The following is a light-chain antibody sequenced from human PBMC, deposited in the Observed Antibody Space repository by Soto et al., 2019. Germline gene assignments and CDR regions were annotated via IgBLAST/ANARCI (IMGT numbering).Light chain of an antibody. Sequence: EIVMTQSPATLSVSPGERVTLSCRASQSVNNNLAWYQQKPGQAPRLLIYRASTRAAGIPASFSGSGSGTEFTLTISSLQSEDFGVYYCQHYNRWPLTFGGGTKVDIK. J-gene: IGKJ4*01. CDR1: QSVNNN. V-gene: IGKV3-15*01. CDR3: QHYNRWPLT. CDR2: RAS.